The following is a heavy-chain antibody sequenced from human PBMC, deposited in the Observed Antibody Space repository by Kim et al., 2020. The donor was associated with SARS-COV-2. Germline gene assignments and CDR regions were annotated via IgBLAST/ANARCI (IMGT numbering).Heavy chain of an antibody. Sequence: SETLSLTCTVSGGSMSRYLWSWIRQPPGKGLEWIGYNPSSGMINLNPSLKSRLTISVDTSRNQFSLKLSSVTAADTAVYYCGRDNMGSIDYWGQGILVTV. CDR3: GRDNMGSIDY. CDR1: GGSMSRYL. CDR2: NPSSGMI. J-gene: IGHJ4*02. D-gene: IGHD3-10*01. V-gene: IGHV4-59*12.